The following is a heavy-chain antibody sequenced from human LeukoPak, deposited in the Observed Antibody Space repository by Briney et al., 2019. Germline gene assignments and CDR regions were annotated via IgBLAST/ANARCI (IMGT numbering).Heavy chain of an antibody. CDR3: ATDLGQLLNY. CDR2: FDPEDGET. D-gene: IGHD2-2*01. CDR1: GYTLSELS. Sequence: ASVKVSCKVSGYTLSELSIHWVRQGPGKGLGWLGGFDPEDGETIYAQKFQGRVTMTEDTSTDTAYMELSSLRSEDTAVYYCATDLGQLLNYWGQGTLVTVSS. J-gene: IGHJ4*02. V-gene: IGHV1-24*01.